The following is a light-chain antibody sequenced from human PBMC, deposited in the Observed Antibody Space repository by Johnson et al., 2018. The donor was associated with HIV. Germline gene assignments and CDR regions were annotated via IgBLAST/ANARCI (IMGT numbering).Light chain of an antibody. CDR1: RSNIGDNF. V-gene: IGLV1-51*01. CDR2: DNN. J-gene: IGLJ1*01. Sequence: QSVLTQPPSVSAAPGQKVTISCSGNRSNIGDNFVSWYQQLPGTAPKLLIYDNNKRPSGIPDRFSGSKSGTSATLGITGLQTGDEADYYCGTWDSSLSAGRVFGTGTKVTVL. CDR3: GTWDSSLSAGRV.